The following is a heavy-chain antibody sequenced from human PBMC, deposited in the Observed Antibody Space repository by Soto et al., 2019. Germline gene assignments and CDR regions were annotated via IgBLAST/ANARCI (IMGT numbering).Heavy chain of an antibody. D-gene: IGHD6-19*01. CDR3: ASVSAVPQSLDY. CDR2: IIPIFGTA. CDR1: GGTFSSYA. Sequence: ASVKVSCKASGGTFSSYAISWVRQAPGQGLEWMGGIIPIFGTANYAQKFQGRVTITADESTSTAYMELSSLRSEDTAVYYCASVSAVPQSLDYWGEGPLVTITS. J-gene: IGHJ4*02. V-gene: IGHV1-69*13.